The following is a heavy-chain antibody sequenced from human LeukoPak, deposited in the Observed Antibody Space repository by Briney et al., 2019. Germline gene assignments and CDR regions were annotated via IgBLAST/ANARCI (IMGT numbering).Heavy chain of an antibody. J-gene: IGHJ4*02. Sequence: PGRSLRLSCAASGFTFSSYGMHWVRQAPGKGLEWVAVISYDGSNKYYADSVKGRFTISRDNSKNTLYLQMNSLRAEDTAVYYRAKGGGYDYYFDYWGQGTLVTVSS. D-gene: IGHD5-12*01. CDR3: AKGGGYDYYFDY. CDR2: ISYDGSNK. V-gene: IGHV3-30*18. CDR1: GFTFSSYG.